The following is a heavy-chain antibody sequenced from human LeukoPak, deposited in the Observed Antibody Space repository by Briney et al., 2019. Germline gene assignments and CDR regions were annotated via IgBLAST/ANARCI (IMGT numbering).Heavy chain of an antibody. J-gene: IGHJ4*02. CDR3: ARGPYYYDSSGYYHDY. V-gene: IGHV1-8*01. D-gene: IGHD3-22*01. Sequence: GASVNVSCKASGYTFTSYDINWVRQAPGQGLEWMGWMNPNSGKTGYAQKFQGRVTMNRNPSISTAYMELSSMRSEDTAVYYCARGPYYYDSSGYYHDYWGQGTLVTVSS. CDR2: MNPNSGKT. CDR1: GYTFTSYD.